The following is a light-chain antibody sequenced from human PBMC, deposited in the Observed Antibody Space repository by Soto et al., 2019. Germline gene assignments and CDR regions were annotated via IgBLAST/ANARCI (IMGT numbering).Light chain of an antibody. J-gene: IGKJ1*01. Sequence: IQITHSPSTLSGSXVHXXTIXYRASQTISSWLAWYQQKPGKAPKLLIYKASTLKSGVPSRFSGSGSGTEFTLTISSLQPDDFATYYCQHYNSYSEAFGQGTKVDIK. CDR2: KAS. V-gene: IGKV1-5*03. CDR1: QTISSW. CDR3: QHYNSYSEA.